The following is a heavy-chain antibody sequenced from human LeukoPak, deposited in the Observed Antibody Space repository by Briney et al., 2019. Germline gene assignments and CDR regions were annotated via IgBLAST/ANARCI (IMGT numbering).Heavy chain of an antibody. D-gene: IGHD3-10*01. Sequence: SVMVSCKASGGTFSSYAISWVRQAPGQGLEWMGGIIPIFGTANYAQKLQGRVTITADKSTSTAYMELSSLRSEDTAVYYCARGLERYYYGSGRHWGQGTLVTVSS. V-gene: IGHV1-69*06. CDR2: IIPIFGTA. CDR1: GGTFSSYA. CDR3: ARGLERYYYGSGRH. J-gene: IGHJ4*02.